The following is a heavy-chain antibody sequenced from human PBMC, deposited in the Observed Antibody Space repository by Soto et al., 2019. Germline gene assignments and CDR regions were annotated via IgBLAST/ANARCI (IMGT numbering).Heavy chain of an antibody. Sequence: PSETLSLTCIVSGGSVDSASYYWGWIRQPPGKGLQWIGYISYSGTANYNPSLKSRVTMSLDTSKNQISLELKSVTAADTAVYYCARRRTGTYGGKWFDSWGQGTLVTVSS. V-gene: IGHV4-61*01. D-gene: IGHD1-26*01. J-gene: IGHJ5*01. CDR1: GGSVDSASYY. CDR3: ARRRTGTYGGKWFDS. CDR2: ISYSGTA.